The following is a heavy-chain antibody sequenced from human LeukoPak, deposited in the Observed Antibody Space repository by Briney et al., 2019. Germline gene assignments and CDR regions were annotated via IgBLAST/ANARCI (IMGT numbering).Heavy chain of an antibody. CDR3: VRDLSSRIVGLIARMDV. V-gene: IGHV3-74*01. D-gene: IGHD1-26*01. CDR1: GFTFSSYW. CDR2: INSDGSST. J-gene: IGHJ6*02. Sequence: PGGSLRLSCAASGFTFSSYWMHWVRQAPGKGLVWVSRINSDGSSTSYADSVKGRFTISRDNAKNTLYLQMNSLRDEDTAVYYCVRDLSSRIVGLIARMDVWGQGTTVTVSS.